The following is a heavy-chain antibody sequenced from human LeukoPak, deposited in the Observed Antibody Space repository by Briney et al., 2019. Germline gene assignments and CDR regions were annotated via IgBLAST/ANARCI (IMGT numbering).Heavy chain of an antibody. Sequence: GGSLRLSCAASGFTFSIYAMHWVRQAPGKGPEWVSTITATTSSTSYADSVKGRFTISRDNSKRTLYLQMNSLRAEDTAMYYCAKDPNGDYVGAFDFWGQGTLVTVSS. CDR3: AKDPNGDYVGAFDF. CDR1: GFTFSIYA. D-gene: IGHD4-23*01. J-gene: IGHJ3*01. V-gene: IGHV3-23*01. CDR2: ITATTSST.